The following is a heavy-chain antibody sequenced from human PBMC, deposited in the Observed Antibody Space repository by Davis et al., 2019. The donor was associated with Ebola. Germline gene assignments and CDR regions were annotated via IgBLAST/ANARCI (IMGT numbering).Heavy chain of an antibody. V-gene: IGHV1-46*01. J-gene: IGHJ6*02. CDR2: INPSGGST. CDR1: GYTFTSYY. CDR3: ARDSTVKGMDV. Sequence: ASVKVSCKASGYTFTSYYMHWVRQAPGQGLEWMGIINPSGGSTSYAQKFQGRVTMTRATSTSTVYMELSSLRSEDTAVYYCARDSTVKGMDVWGQGTTVTVSS. D-gene: IGHD4-17*01.